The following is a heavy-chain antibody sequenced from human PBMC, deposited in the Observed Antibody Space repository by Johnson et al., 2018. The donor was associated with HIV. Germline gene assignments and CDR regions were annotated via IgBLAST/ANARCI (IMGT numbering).Heavy chain of an antibody. J-gene: IGHJ3*02. CDR2: IRYDGSNK. Sequence: VQLVESGGGLVQPGGSLRLSCAASGFTFSSYGMHWVRQAPGKGLEWVAFIRYDGSNKYYADSVKGRFTISRDNSKNPLYLQMNSLRAEDTAVYYCARALGLEVCAFDIWGQGTMVTVSS. CDR3: ARALGLEVCAFDI. CDR1: GFTFSSYG. V-gene: IGHV3-30*02. D-gene: IGHD2-8*01.